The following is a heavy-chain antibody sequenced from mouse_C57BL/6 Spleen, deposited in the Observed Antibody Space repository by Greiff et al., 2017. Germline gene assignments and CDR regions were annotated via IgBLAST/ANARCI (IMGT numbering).Heavy chain of an antibody. Sequence: VQRVESGAELVKPGASVKISCKASGYAFSSYWMNWVKQRPGKGLEWIGQIYPGDGDTNYNGKFKGKATLTADKSSSTAYMQLSSLTSEDSAVYFCARSIYYYGSSAMDYWGQGTSVTVSS. V-gene: IGHV1-80*01. CDR1: GYAFSSYW. CDR2: IYPGDGDT. D-gene: IGHD1-1*01. CDR3: ARSIYYYGSSAMDY. J-gene: IGHJ4*01.